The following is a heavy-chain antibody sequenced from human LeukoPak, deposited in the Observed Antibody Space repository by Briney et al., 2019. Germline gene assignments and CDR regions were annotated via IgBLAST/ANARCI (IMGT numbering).Heavy chain of an antibody. Sequence: SETLSLTCTVSSGSISSYYWGWIRQTPGKELEWIGYIYYSGTTNYNPSLNSRVTISLDASNKQLSLTLSSVTAEDTAVYYSASLELIGEKRGAFHTWGQGTMVTVSS. CDR3: ASLELIGEKRGAFHT. D-gene: IGHD1-26*01. J-gene: IGHJ3*02. CDR2: IYYSGTT. V-gene: IGHV4-59*13. CDR1: SGSISSYY.